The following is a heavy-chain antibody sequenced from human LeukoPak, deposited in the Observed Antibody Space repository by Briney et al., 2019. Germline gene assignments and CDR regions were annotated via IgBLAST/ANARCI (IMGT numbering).Heavy chain of an antibody. V-gene: IGHV3-11*01. J-gene: IGHJ6*02. CDR2: IRCSGSTI. CDR3: AREVVVVPAAMNYYYYYGMDV. CDR1: GFTFSSYW. D-gene: IGHD2-2*01. Sequence: GGSLRLSCAASGFTFSSYWMSWIRQAPGKGLEWVSYIRCSGSTIYYADSVKGRFTISRDNAKNSLYLQMNSLRAEDTAVYYCAREVVVVPAAMNYYYYYGMDVWGQGTTVTVSS.